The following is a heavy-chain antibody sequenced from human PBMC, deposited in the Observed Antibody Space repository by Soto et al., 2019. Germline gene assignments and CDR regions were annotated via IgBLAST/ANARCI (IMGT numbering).Heavy chain of an antibody. V-gene: IGHV3-23*01. J-gene: IGHJ3*02. Sequence: PGGSVRLSCAASGFTFSSYAMSWVRQAPGKGLEWVSAISGSGGSTYYAESVKGRFTISRDNSKNTLYLQMNSLRAEDTAVYYCAKAEDIVVVPAYYAFDIWGQGTMVTVSS. CDR3: AKAEDIVVVPAYYAFDI. D-gene: IGHD2-2*01. CDR2: ISGSGGST. CDR1: GFTFSSYA.